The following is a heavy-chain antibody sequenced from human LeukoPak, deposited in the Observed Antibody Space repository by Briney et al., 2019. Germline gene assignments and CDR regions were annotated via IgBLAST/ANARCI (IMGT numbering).Heavy chain of an antibody. CDR1: GYTFGNFA. D-gene: IGHD3-10*01. CDR2: INGGSGNT. Sequence: GASVKVSCKASGYTFGNFAMHWVRQAPGQRLEWMGWINGGSGNTKYSQVLQGRVTITRDTSESTVYMELSSLRYEDMAVYYCARGKTYGSGIGDVFDIWGQGTLVTVSS. V-gene: IGHV1-3*03. J-gene: IGHJ3*02. CDR3: ARGKTYGSGIGDVFDI.